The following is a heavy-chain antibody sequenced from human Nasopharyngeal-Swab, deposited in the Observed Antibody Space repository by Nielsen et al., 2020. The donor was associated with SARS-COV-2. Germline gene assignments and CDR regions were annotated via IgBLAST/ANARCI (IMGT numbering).Heavy chain of an antibody. CDR3: TTVAGSYGRFDY. V-gene: IGHV1-69*06. D-gene: IGHD1-26*01. J-gene: IGHJ4*02. Sequence: SVKVSCKASGGTFSSYAISWVRQAPGQGLEWMGGIIPIFGTANYAQKFQGRVTMTEDTSTDTAYMELSSLTSEDTAVYYCTTVAGSYGRFDYWGQGTLVTVSS. CDR1: GGTFSSYA. CDR2: IIPIFGTA.